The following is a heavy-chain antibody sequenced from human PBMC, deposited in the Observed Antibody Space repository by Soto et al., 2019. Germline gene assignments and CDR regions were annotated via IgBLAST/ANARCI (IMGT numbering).Heavy chain of an antibody. CDR1: GDSISSNNW. V-gene: IGHV4-4*02. J-gene: IGHJ4*02. CDR3: ARGGETYYDFGSGFSPIYS. D-gene: IGHD3-3*01. CDR2: IYHSGST. Sequence: SETLSLTCDVSGDSISSNNWWNWVRQPPGKGLEWIGEIYHSGSTSYNPSLKSRVTISVDKSKNQFSLKLTSVTAADTAVYFCARGGETYYDFGSGFSPIYSWGQGAPVPVSS.